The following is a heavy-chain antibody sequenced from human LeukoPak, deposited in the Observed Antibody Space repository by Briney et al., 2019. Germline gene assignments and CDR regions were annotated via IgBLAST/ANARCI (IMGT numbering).Heavy chain of an antibody. J-gene: IGHJ4*02. CDR2: IRSKANSYAT. D-gene: IGHD3-3*01. Sequence: PGGSLRLSCAASGFTFSGSAMHWVRQASGKGLEWVGRIRSKANSYATAYAASVKGRFTISRDDSKNTAYLQMNGLKTEDTAVYYCLVLRFLEWKVDYWGQGTLVTVSS. CDR1: GFTFSGSA. CDR3: LVLRFLEWKVDY. V-gene: IGHV3-73*01.